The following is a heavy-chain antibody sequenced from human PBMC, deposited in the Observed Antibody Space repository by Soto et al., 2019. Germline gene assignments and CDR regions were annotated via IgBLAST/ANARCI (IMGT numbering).Heavy chain of an antibody. D-gene: IGHD6-19*01. CDR1: GGSISSYY. J-gene: IGHJ1*01. CDR2: IYYSGST. CDR3: ARGGLGAVAGTVGQYFQH. V-gene: IGHV4-59*01. Sequence: SETLSLTCTVSGGSISSYYWSWIRQPPGKGLEWIGYIYYSGSTNYNPSPKSRVTISVDTSKNQFSLKLSSVTAADTAVYYCARGGLGAVAGTVGQYFQHWGQGTLVTVSS.